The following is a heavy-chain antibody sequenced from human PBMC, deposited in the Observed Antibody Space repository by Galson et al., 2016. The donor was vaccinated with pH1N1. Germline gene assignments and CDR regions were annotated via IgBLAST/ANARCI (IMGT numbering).Heavy chain of an antibody. J-gene: IGHJ5*02. Sequence: SVKVSCKASGYSFIVHYMHWVRQAPGHGLEWMGWINPNSGDTKYAQNFQGRVTLTRDTSINTAYMELSSLTSADTALYYCARVKFTTVESWVDPWGQGTLVTVSS. V-gene: IGHV1-2*02. D-gene: IGHD4-23*01. CDR3: ARVKFTTVESWVDP. CDR1: GYSFIVHY. CDR2: INPNSGDT.